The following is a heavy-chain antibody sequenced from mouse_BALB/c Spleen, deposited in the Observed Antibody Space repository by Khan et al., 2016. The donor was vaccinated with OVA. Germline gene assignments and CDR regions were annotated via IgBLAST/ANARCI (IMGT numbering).Heavy chain of an antibody. J-gene: IGHJ3*01. CDR3: ARGGYSSFAY. V-gene: IGHV1-5*01. Sequence: EVELVESGTVLARPGASVKMSRKASGYSFTSYLIHWVKQRPGQGLEWIGDIYPGNSDTTYNQKFKDKAKLTAGTSANTAYMELSSLTNEDSAVYYCARGGYSSFAYWGQGTLVTVSA. CDR1: GYSFTSYL. D-gene: IGHD1-3*01. CDR2: IYPGNSDT.